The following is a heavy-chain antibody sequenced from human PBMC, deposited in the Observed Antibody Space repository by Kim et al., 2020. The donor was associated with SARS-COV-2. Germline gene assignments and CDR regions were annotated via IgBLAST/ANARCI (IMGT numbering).Heavy chain of an antibody. J-gene: IGHJ4*02. D-gene: IGHD2-15*01. CDR1: GFSFSSYW. V-gene: IGHV3-7*03. CDR2: IKQDGSEK. Sequence: GGSLRLSCAASGFSFSSYWMTWVRQAPGKGLEWVANIKQDGSEKNYVDSVKGRFTMSRDNAKNSLYLQMNSLRAEDTAVYYCAGYTDRWYENHWGQGTLATVSS. CDR3: AGYTDRWYENH.